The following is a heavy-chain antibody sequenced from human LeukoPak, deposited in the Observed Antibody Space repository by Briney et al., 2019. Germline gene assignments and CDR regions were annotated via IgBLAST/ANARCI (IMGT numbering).Heavy chain of an antibody. CDR2: ISSSSSYI. CDR1: GFTFSSYW. Sequence: PGGSLRLSCAASGFTFSSYWMSWVRQAPGKGLEWVSSISSSSSYIYYADSVKGRFTISRDNAKNSLYLQMNGLRAEDTAVYYCARLTTVWDFDYWGQGTLVTVSS. D-gene: IGHD4-17*01. CDR3: ARLTTVWDFDY. V-gene: IGHV3-21*01. J-gene: IGHJ4*02.